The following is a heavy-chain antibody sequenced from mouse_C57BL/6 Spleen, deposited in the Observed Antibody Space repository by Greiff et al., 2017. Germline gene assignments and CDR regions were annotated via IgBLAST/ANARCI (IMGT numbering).Heavy chain of an antibody. V-gene: IGHV1-81*01. CDR3: ARSSYDYDVHYYAMDY. J-gene: IGHJ4*01. Sequence: QVQLQQSGAELARPGASVKLSCKASGYTFTSYGISWVKQRTGQGLEWIGEFYPRSGNTYYNEKFKGKATLTADKSSSTAYMELRSLTSEDSAVYFWARSSYDYDVHYYAMDYWGQGTSVTVSS. CDR2: FYPRSGNT. D-gene: IGHD2-4*01. CDR1: GYTFTSYG.